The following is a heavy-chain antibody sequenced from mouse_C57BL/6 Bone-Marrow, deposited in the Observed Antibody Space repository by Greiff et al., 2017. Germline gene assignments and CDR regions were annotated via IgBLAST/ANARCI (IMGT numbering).Heavy chain of an antibody. D-gene: IGHD1-1*01. CDR2: IYPGGGYT. J-gene: IGHJ4*01. CDR3: ELYGSSLYYYAIDY. Sequence: QVQLQQSGAELVRPGTSVKMSCKASGYTFTNYWIGWAKQRPGHGLEWIGDIYPGGGYTNYNEKFKGKATLPADKSSITSYMQFSSLTSEDSAIYYGELYGSSLYYYAIDYWGQGTSVTVSS. CDR1: GYTFTNYW. V-gene: IGHV1-63*01.